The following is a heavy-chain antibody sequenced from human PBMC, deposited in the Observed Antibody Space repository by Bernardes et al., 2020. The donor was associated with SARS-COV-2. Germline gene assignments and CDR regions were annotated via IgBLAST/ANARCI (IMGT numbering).Heavy chain of an antibody. CDR1: GYTLTELS. V-gene: IGHV1-24*01. J-gene: IGHJ6*02. CDR2: FDPEDGET. CDR3: ASAPALRITMVRGVMDSHYYYYYGMDV. D-gene: IGHD3-10*01. Sequence: ASMKVSCKVSGYTLTELSMHWVRQAPGKGLEWMGGFDPEDGETIYAQKFQGRVTMTEDTSTDTAYMELSSLRSEDTAVYYCASAPALRITMVRGVMDSHYYYYYGMDVWGQGTTVTVSS.